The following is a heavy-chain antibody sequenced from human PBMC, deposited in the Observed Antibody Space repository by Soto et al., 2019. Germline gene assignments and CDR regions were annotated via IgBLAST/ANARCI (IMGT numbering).Heavy chain of an antibody. CDR3: AHRRGGVGATTGEFDY. J-gene: IGHJ4*02. D-gene: IGHD1-26*01. CDR2: IYWDDDK. CDR1: GFSLSTSGVG. V-gene: IGHV2-5*02. Sequence: QITLKESGPTLVKPTQTLTLTCTFSGFSLSTSGVGVGWIRQPPGKALEWLALIYWDDDKRYSPSLKSRLTITKDTSKNQVVLTMTNMDPVDTATYYCAHRRGGVGATTGEFDYWGQGTLVTVSS.